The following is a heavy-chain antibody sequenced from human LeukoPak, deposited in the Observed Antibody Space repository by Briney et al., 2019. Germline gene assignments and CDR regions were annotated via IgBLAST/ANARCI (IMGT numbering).Heavy chain of an antibody. CDR2: IYYSGST. CDR3: ARQGPTGFNWFDP. J-gene: IGHJ5*02. V-gene: IGHV4-61*05. D-gene: IGHD4-17*01. Sequence: SETLSLTCTVSGGSISSSSYYWSWIRQPPGKGLEWIGYIYYSGSTNYNPSLKSRVTISVDTSKNQFSLKLSSVTAADTAVYYCARQGPTGFNWFDPWGQGTLVTVSS. CDR1: GGSISSSSYY.